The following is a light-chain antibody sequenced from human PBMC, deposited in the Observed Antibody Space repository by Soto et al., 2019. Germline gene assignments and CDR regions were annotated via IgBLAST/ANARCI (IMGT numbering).Light chain of an antibody. CDR3: QQYNNWPPLT. CDR1: QSVSSN. V-gene: IGKV3D-15*01. J-gene: IGKJ4*01. CDR2: GTY. Sequence: EIVMTQSPATLSVSPGERATLSCRASQSVSSNLAWYQQKPGQAPRLLIYGTYIRATGIPARFSGSGSGTGFTLTISSLPSADFAVYYWQQYNNWPPLTFGGGTKVEIK.